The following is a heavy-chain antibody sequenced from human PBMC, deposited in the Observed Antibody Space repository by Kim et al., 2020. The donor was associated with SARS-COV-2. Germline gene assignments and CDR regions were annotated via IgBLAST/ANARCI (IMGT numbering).Heavy chain of an antibody. J-gene: IGHJ5*02. CDR3: TRHTMATIGGSWFDP. CDR2: IRSKANSYAT. D-gene: IGHD5-12*01. Sequence: GGSLRLSCAASGFTFSGSAMHWVRQASGKGLEWVGRIRSKANSYATAYAASVKGRFTISRDDSKNTAYLQMNSLKTEDTAVYYCTRHTMATIGGSWFDPWGQGTLVTVSS. V-gene: IGHV3-73*01. CDR1: GFTFSGSA.